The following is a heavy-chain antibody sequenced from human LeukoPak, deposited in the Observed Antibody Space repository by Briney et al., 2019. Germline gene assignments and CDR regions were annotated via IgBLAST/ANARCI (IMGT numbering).Heavy chain of an antibody. CDR3: TRMTTGHDY. D-gene: IGHD4-17*01. V-gene: IGHV4-34*01. CDR2: INHSGYT. Sequence: SETLSLTCAVSGVSSDDYYWSWVRQTPGKGLEWIGEINHSGYTNDSPSLKSRVTLSIDTSRKQFSLNLRSVTVADAGIYYCTRMTTGHDYWGQGTLVTVSS. J-gene: IGHJ4*02. CDR1: GVSSDDYY.